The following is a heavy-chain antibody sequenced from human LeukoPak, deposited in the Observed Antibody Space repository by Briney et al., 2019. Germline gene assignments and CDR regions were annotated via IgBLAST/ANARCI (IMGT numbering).Heavy chain of an antibody. CDR1: GFTFSSYS. Sequence: PGGSLRLSCAASGFTFSSYSTNWVRQAPGKGLEWVSSISSSSSYIYYADSAKGRFTISRDNAKNSLYLQMNSLRAEDTAVYYCARSDEQWLVEPFFDYWGQGTLVTVSS. V-gene: IGHV3-21*01. CDR2: ISSSSSYI. D-gene: IGHD6-19*01. J-gene: IGHJ4*02. CDR3: ARSDEQWLVEPFFDY.